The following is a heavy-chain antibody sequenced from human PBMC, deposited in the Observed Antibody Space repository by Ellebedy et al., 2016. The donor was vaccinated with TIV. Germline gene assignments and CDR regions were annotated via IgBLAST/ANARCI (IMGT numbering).Heavy chain of an antibody. D-gene: IGHD2-21*01. CDR1: GGSITSSSYY. Sequence: MPSETLSLTSTVSGGSITSSSYYWGWVRQSPGKGLEWIASIYYSGRTNYNPSLKSRVTKSIDTSKNQFSLDLSSVTAADTAVYYCARHVLLGNIPDAFDIWGQGTTVTVSS. CDR2: IYYSGRT. CDR3: ARHVLLGNIPDAFDI. V-gene: IGHV4-39*01. J-gene: IGHJ3*02.